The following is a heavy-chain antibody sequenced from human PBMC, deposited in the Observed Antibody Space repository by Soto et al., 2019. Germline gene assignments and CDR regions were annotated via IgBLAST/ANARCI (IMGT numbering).Heavy chain of an antibody. V-gene: IGHV1-2*02. J-gene: IGHJ6*02. D-gene: IGHD1-26*01. CDR3: ARIKWGLNYYNGMDV. CDR1: GYSFSDYF. CDR2: INPKTAAT. Sequence: QVQLVQSGAEVKKAGASVKVSCKPSGYSFSDYFIQWVRQAPGQGLEWVAWINPKTAATNYAKKFQGRVSLTGDTSSTTAYMELTRLSPDDTAVYYCARIKWGLNYYNGMDVWGQGTTVIVSS.